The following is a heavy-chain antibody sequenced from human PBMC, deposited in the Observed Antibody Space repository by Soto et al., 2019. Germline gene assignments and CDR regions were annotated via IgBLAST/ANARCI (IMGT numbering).Heavy chain of an antibody. CDR1: GESVSSDRAA. V-gene: IGHV6-1*01. CDR3: AGVTWFRAMDV. D-gene: IGHD3-10*01. Sequence: PSQTLSLTFAISGESVSSDRAAWNWSRQSPSRGLEWLGRTYYRSKWNNDYGLSVKSRITINPDTSKNQFSLHLHSVTPEDTAVYYCAGVTWFRAMDVWGQGTPVTVS. J-gene: IGHJ6*02. CDR2: TYYRSKWNN.